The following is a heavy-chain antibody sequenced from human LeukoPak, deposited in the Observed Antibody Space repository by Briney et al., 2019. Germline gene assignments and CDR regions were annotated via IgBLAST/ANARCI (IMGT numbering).Heavy chain of an antibody. V-gene: IGHV1-2*02. CDR2: FNPDSGGT. J-gene: IGHJ1*01. D-gene: IGHD3-22*01. Sequence: GASVKVSCKASGYTFTGYYMHWVRQAPGQGLEWMGWFNPDSGGTNYAQNFQGRVTMTRDTSISTAYMELSSLRSDDTAVYYCARGIYDSSDYEYFQYWGQGTLVTVSS. CDR1: GYTFTGYY. CDR3: ARGIYDSSDYEYFQY.